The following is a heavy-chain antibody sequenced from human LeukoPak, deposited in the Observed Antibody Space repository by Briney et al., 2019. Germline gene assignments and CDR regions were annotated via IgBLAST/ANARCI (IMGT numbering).Heavy chain of an antibody. CDR3: ARDPRDWMNWFDP. J-gene: IGHJ5*02. Sequence: SVKVSCKASGGTFSSYAISWVRQAPGQGLEWMGGIIPIFGTADYAQKFQGRVTITADESTSTAYMELSSLRSEDTAVYYCARDPRDWMNWFDPWGQGTLVTVSS. CDR2: IIPIFGTA. CDR1: GGTFSSYA. V-gene: IGHV1-69*13. D-gene: IGHD1-1*01.